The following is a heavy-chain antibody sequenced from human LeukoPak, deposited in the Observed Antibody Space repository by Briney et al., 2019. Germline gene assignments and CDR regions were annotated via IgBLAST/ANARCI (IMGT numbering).Heavy chain of an antibody. CDR1: GFTFSSYS. J-gene: IGHJ5*02. V-gene: IGHV3-21*01. D-gene: IGHD2-15*01. CDR3: ARSGVVVAALERGVANWFDP. CDR2: ISSSSSYI. Sequence: GGSLRLSCAASGFTFSSYSMNWVRQAPGKGLEWVSSISSSSSYIYCADSVKGRFTISRDNAKNSLFLQMNSLRAEDTAVYYCARSGVVVAALERGVANWFDPWGQGTLVTVSS.